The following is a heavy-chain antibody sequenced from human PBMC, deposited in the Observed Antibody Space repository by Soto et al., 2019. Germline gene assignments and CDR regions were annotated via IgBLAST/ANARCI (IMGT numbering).Heavy chain of an antibody. V-gene: IGHV1-24*01. J-gene: IGHJ4*02. CDR1: ENTLTELT. D-gene: IGHD1-26*01. CDR2: CAPEEGEP. Sequence: ASVKVSCKVPENTLTELTIDWLRQAPGKGLEWMGCCAPEEGEPIYPQKFQGRVSMTEDPSTDTAYMELTSLRSEDTAVYFCAADSKIVGTIGAFDFWGQGTLVTVSS. CDR3: AADSKIVGTIGAFDF.